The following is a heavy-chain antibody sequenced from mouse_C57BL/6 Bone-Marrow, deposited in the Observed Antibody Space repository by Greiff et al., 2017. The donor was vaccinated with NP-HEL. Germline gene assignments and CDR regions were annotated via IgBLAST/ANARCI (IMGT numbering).Heavy chain of an antibody. CDR2: ISNLAYSI. D-gene: IGHD1-1*01. J-gene: IGHJ4*01. CDR1: GFTFSDYG. Sequence: EVMLVESGGGLVQPGGSLKLSCAASGFTFSDYGMAWVRQAPRKGPEWVAFISNLAYSIYYADTVTGRFTISRENAKNTLYREMSSLRSEDTAMYYCARRITTVVATDAMDYWGQGTSVTVSS. V-gene: IGHV5-15*04. CDR3: ARRITTVVATDAMDY.